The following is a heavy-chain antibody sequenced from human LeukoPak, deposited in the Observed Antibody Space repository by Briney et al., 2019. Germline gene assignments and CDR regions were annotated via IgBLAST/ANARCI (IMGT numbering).Heavy chain of an antibody. J-gene: IGHJ4*02. D-gene: IGHD2-2*01. V-gene: IGHV3-23*01. CDR3: ARGLGYCSSTSCYGLYYFDY. Sequence: PGGSLRLSCTASGFTFSSYGMSWVRQAPGKGLEWVSAISGSDDSTYYTDSVKGRFTISRDNSKNTLYLQMNSLRAEDTAVYYCARGLGYCSSTSCYGLYYFDYWGQGTLVTVSS. CDR1: GFTFSSYG. CDR2: ISGSDDST.